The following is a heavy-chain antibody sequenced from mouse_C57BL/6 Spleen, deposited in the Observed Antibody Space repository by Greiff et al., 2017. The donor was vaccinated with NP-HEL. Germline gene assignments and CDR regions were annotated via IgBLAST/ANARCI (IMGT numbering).Heavy chain of an antibody. D-gene: IGHD2-1*01. Sequence: QVQLQQSGPELVKPGASVKISCKASGYAFSSSWMNWVKQRPGKGLEWIGRIYPGDGDTNYIGKFKGKATLTADKSSSTAYMQLSSLTSEDSAVYFCARCKSNLLSFDYWGQGTTLTVSS. CDR3: ARCKSNLLSFDY. CDR2: IYPGDGDT. CDR1: GYAFSSSW. J-gene: IGHJ2*01. V-gene: IGHV1-82*01.